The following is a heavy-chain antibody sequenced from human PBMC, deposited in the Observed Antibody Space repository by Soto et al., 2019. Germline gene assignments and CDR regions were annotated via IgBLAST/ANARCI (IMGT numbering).Heavy chain of an antibody. J-gene: IGHJ4*02. V-gene: IGHV4-39*01. D-gene: IGHD2-2*01. CDR2: IYYSGST. Sequence: SETLSLTCTVSGGSISSSSYYWGWIRQPPGKGLEWIGSIYYSGSTYYNPSLKSRVTISVDTSKNQFSLKLSSVTAADTAVYYCARRPAATYYFDYWGQGTLVTVSS. CDR3: ARRPAATYYFDY. CDR1: GGSISSSSYY.